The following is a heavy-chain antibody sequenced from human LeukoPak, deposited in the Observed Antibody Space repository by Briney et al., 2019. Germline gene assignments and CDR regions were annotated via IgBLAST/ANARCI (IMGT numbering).Heavy chain of an antibody. CDR2: IYYSGST. CDR3: ARLRIFGVVIQPFDP. V-gene: IGHV4-61*01. Sequence: SETLSLTCTVSGGSVSSGSYYWSWIRQPPGKGLEWIGYIYYSGSTNYNPSLKSRVTISVDTSKNQFSLKLSSVTAADTAVYYCARLRIFGVVIQPFDPWGLGTLVTVSS. J-gene: IGHJ5*02. D-gene: IGHD3-3*01. CDR1: GGSVSSGSYY.